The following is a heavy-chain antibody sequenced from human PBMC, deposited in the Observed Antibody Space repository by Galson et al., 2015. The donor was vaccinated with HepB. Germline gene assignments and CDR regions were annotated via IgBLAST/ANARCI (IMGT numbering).Heavy chain of an antibody. D-gene: IGHD2-2*01. CDR2: LYWDDDK. V-gene: IGHV2-5*02. CDR3: AHRLDYAGGWDTGYLDH. J-gene: IGHJ4*02. CDR1: GFSLTASPVG. Sequence: ALVKPTQTLTLTCTFSGFSLTASPVGVDWIRQPPGEALEWLAVLYWDDDKRYNPNLKTRLAITKDTSKNQVILTMTNMDPVDTATYFCAHRLDYAGGWDTGYLDHWGRVTLVTVYS.